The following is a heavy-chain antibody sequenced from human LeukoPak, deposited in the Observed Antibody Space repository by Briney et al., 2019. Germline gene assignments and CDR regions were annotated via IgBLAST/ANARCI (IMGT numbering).Heavy chain of an antibody. D-gene: IGHD3-10*01. CDR3: ARALTMVRGVIYYYYAMDV. Sequence: GGSLRLSCAASGFTFSSSEMNWVRQAPGKGLEWVSYISSSDSTIYYADSVKGRFTISRDNTKNSLYLQMNSLRAEDTAVYHCARALTMVRGVIYYYYAMDVWGQGTTVTVSS. J-gene: IGHJ6*02. CDR1: GFTFSSSE. CDR2: ISSSDSTI. V-gene: IGHV3-48*03.